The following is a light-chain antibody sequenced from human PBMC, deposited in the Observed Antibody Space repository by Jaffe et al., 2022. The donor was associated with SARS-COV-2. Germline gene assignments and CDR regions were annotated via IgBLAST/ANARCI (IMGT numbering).Light chain of an antibody. J-gene: IGLJ3*02. Sequence: QSVLAQPPSASGTPGQSVTISCSRGNSNIGGNAISWFQQVPGAAPKLLIYANNQRPSGVPDRFSGSKSATSASLAISGLQSEDEADYYCAAWDDSLNGVVFGGGTKLTVL. V-gene: IGLV1-44*01. CDR2: ANN. CDR1: NSNIGGNA. CDR3: AAWDDSLNGVV.